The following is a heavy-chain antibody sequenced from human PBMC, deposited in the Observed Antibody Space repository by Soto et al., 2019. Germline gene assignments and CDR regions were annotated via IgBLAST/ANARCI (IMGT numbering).Heavy chain of an antibody. D-gene: IGHD2-15*01. J-gene: IGHJ6*02. V-gene: IGHV3-23*01. CDR1: GFTFSSYA. CDR3: AKFPYPRCSGGSCYSGTFYYGMDV. CDR2: ISGSGGST. Sequence: GGSLRLSRAASGFTFSSYAMSWVRQAPGKGLEWVSAISGSGGSTYYADSVKGRFTISRDNSKNTLYLQMNSLRAEDTAVYYCAKFPYPRCSGGSCYSGTFYYGMDVWGQGTTVTVSS.